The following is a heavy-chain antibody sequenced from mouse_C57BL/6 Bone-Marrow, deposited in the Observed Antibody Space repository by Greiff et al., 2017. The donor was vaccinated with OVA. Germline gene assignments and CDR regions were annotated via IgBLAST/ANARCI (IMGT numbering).Heavy chain of an antibody. D-gene: IGHD2-2*01. Sequence: QVQLQQSGAELVRPGTSVKVSCKASGYAFTNYLIEWVKQRPGQGLEWIGVINPGSGGTNYNEKFKGKATLTADKSSSTAYMQLSSLTSEDSAVYFCARGEVTSKNWYFDVWGTGTTVTVSS. CDR2: INPGSGGT. CDR3: ARGEVTSKNWYFDV. J-gene: IGHJ1*03. CDR1: GYAFTNYL. V-gene: IGHV1-54*01.